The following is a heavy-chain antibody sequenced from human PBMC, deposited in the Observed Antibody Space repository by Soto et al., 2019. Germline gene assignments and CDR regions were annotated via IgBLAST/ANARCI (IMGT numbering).Heavy chain of an antibody. CDR1: GFTFSSYW. D-gene: IGHD3-22*01. CDR2: IKQDGSEK. J-gene: IGHJ2*01. CDR3: ARPGLVVVITSDWYFDL. Sequence: EVQLVESGGGLVQPGGSLRLSCAASGFTFSSYWMSWVRQAPGKGLEWVANIKQDGSEKYYVDSVKGRFTISRDNAKNSLYLQMNSMRAEGTAVYYCARPGLVVVITSDWYFDLWGRGTLVTVSS. V-gene: IGHV3-7*01.